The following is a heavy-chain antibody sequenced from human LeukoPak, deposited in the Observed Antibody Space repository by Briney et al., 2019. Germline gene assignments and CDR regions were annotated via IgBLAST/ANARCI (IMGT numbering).Heavy chain of an antibody. D-gene: IGHD1-14*01. Sequence: GGSLRLSCAASGFTFNTYAMSWVRQAPGKGLEWVSGISGSGGTTYYADSVKGRFTISRDSSKNTLYLQMNSLRAEDTAVYYCAKVSGGGLYYDGMDVWGQGTTVTVSS. V-gene: IGHV3-23*01. CDR2: ISGSGGTT. J-gene: IGHJ6*02. CDR1: GFTFNTYA. CDR3: AKVSGGGLYYDGMDV.